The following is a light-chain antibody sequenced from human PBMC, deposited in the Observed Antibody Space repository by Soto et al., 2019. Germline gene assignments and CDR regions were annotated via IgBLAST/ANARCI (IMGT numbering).Light chain of an antibody. J-gene: IGLJ2*01. CDR1: NNDVGIYTY. V-gene: IGLV2-14*03. CDR3: SLYRGANKEV. Sequence: QSALTQPASVSGSPGQSITISCTDTNNDVGIYTYVSWYQHHPGKAPKLMIYDVSNRPSGVSDRFSGSKSGNTASLTISGLQTEDEADYYCSLYRGANKEVFGGGTKVTVL. CDR2: DVS.